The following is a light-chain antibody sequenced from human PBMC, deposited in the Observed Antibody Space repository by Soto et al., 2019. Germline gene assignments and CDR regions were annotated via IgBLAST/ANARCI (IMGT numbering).Light chain of an antibody. Sequence: EIGLTQSPGTLSLSPGERATLSCRASQSVDSSYLAWYQQKPGQAPRLLIYGASSRASGIPDRFSGSGSGTDFTLTISRVEPEDFAVYYCQQYGTSPRTFGQGTKVEIK. J-gene: IGKJ1*01. V-gene: IGKV3-20*01. CDR2: GAS. CDR3: QQYGTSPRT. CDR1: QSVDSSY.